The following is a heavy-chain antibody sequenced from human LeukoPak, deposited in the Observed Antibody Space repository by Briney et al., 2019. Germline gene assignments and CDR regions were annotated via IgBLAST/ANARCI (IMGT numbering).Heavy chain of an antibody. V-gene: IGHV4-59*08. J-gene: IGHJ4*02. CDR2: ISYTGRT. CDR1: GGSISNYY. D-gene: IGHD6-13*01. CDR3: ARLFVTAAGTRGYYFDY. Sequence: PSETLSLTCTVSGGSISNYYRSWIRQPPGKGLEWIGFISYTGRTNDNPSLKSRVTISVDTSRNQFSLKLNSVTAADTAVYYCARLFVTAAGTRGYYFDYWGQGTLVTVSS.